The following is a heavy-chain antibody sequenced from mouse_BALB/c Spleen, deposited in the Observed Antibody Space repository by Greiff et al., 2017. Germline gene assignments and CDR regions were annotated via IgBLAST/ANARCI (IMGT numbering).Heavy chain of an antibody. Sequence: DVKLVESGGGLVQPGGSRKLSCAASGFTFSDYGMAWVRQAPGKGPEWVAFISNLAYSIYYADTVTGRFTISRENAKNTLYLEMSSLRSEDTAMYYCARDGNPYAMDYWGQGTSVTVSS. CDR3: ARDGNPYAMDY. D-gene: IGHD2-1*01. J-gene: IGHJ4*01. V-gene: IGHV5-15*02. CDR1: GFTFSDYG. CDR2: ISNLAYSI.